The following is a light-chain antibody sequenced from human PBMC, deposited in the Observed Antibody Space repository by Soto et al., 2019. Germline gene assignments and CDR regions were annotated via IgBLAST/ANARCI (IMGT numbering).Light chain of an antibody. Sequence: IVLTQSPYTLSLFAGDRATLSCRASQGVSSWFLAWYQQKPSQATILLIYGASSLATGIPYRFSGSGSGTDFTLTISRLEPEDFAAYYWQQDDSSPYTFGQGTKVDIK. V-gene: IGKV3-20*01. CDR1: QGVSSWF. J-gene: IGKJ2*01. CDR2: GAS. CDR3: QQDDSSPYT.